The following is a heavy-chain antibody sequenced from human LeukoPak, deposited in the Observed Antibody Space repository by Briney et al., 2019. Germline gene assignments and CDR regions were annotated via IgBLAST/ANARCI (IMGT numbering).Heavy chain of an antibody. V-gene: IGHV3-48*01. CDR1: GFTFSSYS. CDR2: ISSSSSTI. J-gene: IGHJ4*02. CDR3: TRDRVASDWTYHPLFDL. D-gene: IGHD1-7*01. Sequence: GGSLRLSCAASGFTFSSYSMNWVRQAPGKGLEWVSYISSSSSTIYYADSVKGRFTISRDNAKISLYLQMNNLRAEDTAVYYCTRDRVASDWTYHPLFDLWGQGTLVTVSS.